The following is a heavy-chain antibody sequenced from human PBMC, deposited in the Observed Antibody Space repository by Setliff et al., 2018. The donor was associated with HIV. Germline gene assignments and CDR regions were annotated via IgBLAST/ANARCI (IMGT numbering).Heavy chain of an antibody. Sequence: PSETLSLTCAVSGGSISSSNWWSWVRQPPGKGLEWIGEIYHSGSTNYNPSLKSRVTISVDKSKNQFSLKLSSVTAADTAVYYCARARDIAVAGYFDYWGQGTLVTVSS. CDR1: GGSISSSNW. J-gene: IGHJ4*02. D-gene: IGHD6-19*01. CDR3: ARARDIAVAGYFDY. V-gene: IGHV4-4*02. CDR2: IYHSGST.